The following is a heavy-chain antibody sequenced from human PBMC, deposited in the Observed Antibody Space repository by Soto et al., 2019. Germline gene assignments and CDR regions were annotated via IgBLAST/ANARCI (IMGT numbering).Heavy chain of an antibody. Sequence: GASVKVSCKASGYTFTSYGISWVRQAPGQGLEWMGGIIPIFGTANYAQKFQGRVTITADESTSTAYMELSSLRSEDTAVYYCAAEFGGSYDFDYWGQGTLVTVSS. CDR1: GYTFTSYG. J-gene: IGHJ4*02. V-gene: IGHV1-69*13. CDR2: IIPIFGTA. CDR3: AAEFGGSYDFDY. D-gene: IGHD1-26*01.